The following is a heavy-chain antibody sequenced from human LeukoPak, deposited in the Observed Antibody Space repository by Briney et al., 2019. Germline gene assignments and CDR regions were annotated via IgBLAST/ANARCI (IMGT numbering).Heavy chain of an antibody. CDR3: ARESGLTMVRGTFDY. J-gene: IGHJ4*02. CDR2: ISSSGRTM. V-gene: IGHV3-48*03. Sequence: TGGSLRLSCVASGFTFSSYEMNWVRQAPGKGLEWVSYISSSGRTMYYADSVKGRFTFSRDNAKNSLYLQMNSLRAEDTAVYYCARESGLTMVRGTFDYWGQGTLVTVSS. D-gene: IGHD3-10*01. CDR1: GFTFSSYE.